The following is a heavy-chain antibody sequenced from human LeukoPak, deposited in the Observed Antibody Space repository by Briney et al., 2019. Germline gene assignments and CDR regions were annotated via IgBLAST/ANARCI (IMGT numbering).Heavy chain of an antibody. CDR2: ITSCSSCI. Sequence: GGSLRLSCAASGFTFSNYIMNWVRQAPGKGLEWVSSITSCSSCIHYADSVKGRFTISRDNAKNSLYLQMNTVRAEDTAVYYCTRAARSSIFGVVSPNFDNWGQGTLVTVSS. CDR1: GFTFSNYI. V-gene: IGHV3-21*06. CDR3: TRAARSSIFGVVSPNFDN. D-gene: IGHD3-3*01. J-gene: IGHJ4*02.